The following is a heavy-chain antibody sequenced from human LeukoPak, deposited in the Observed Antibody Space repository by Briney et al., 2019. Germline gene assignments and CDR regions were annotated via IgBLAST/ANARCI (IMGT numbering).Heavy chain of an antibody. CDR2: INHSVST. Sequence: SETLSLTCAVYGGSFSGYYWSWIRQPPGKGLEWIGEINHSVSTNYNPSLKCRVTISVDTSKNQFSLKLSSVTAADTAVYYCARRSSGYPYYYYYYMDVWGKGTTVTVSS. J-gene: IGHJ6*03. V-gene: IGHV4-34*01. D-gene: IGHD3-22*01. CDR3: ARRSSGYPYYYYYYMDV. CDR1: GGSFSGYY.